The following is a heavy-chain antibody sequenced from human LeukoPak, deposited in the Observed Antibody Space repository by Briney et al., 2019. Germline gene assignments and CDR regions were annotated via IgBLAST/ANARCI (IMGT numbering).Heavy chain of an antibody. Sequence: SETLSLTCTVSGGSISSYYWSWIRQPPGKGLEWIGYIYYSGSTNYNPSLKSRVTISVDTSKNQFSLKLSSVTAADTAVYYCARDFAPWFGEPTMWGQGTLVTVSS. CDR3: ARDFAPWFGEPTM. V-gene: IGHV4-59*01. CDR1: GGSISSYY. D-gene: IGHD3-10*01. J-gene: IGHJ4*02. CDR2: IYYSGST.